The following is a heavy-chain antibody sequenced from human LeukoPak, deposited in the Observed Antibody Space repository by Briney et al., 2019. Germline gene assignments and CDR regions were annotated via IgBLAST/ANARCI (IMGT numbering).Heavy chain of an antibody. D-gene: IGHD4-17*01. CDR1: GFTFSTYG. V-gene: IGHV3-7*01. CDR3: ARGGNHGDYWYFDL. CDR2: IKQDGSEK. J-gene: IGHJ2*01. Sequence: GGSLRLSCAASGFTFSTYGMHWVRQAPGKGPEWVANIKQDGSEKYYVDSVKGRFTISRDNAETSLHLQMNSLRAEDTAVYYCARGGNHGDYWYFDLWGRGTLVTVSS.